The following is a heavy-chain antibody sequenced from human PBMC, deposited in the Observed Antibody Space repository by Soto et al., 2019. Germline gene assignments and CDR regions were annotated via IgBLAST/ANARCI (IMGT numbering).Heavy chain of an antibody. J-gene: IGHJ4*02. Sequence: ASVKVSCKASGYTFTSYDINWVRQATGQGLEWMGWMNPNSGNTGYAQKFQGRVTMTRNTSISTAYMELRSLRSDDTAVYYCARDHFDWYYFDYWGQGTLVNVSS. V-gene: IGHV1-8*01. CDR2: MNPNSGNT. CDR3: ARDHFDWYYFDY. D-gene: IGHD3-9*01. CDR1: GYTFTSYD.